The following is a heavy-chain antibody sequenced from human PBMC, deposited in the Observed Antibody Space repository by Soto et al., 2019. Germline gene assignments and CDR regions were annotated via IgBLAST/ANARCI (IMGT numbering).Heavy chain of an antibody. J-gene: IGHJ6*02. CDR1: GYTFTSYD. CDR3: EREMTTRVMDV. CDR2: MKPNSGNT. D-gene: IGHD1-1*01. Sequence: QVQLVQSGAEVKKPGASVKVSCKASGYTFTSYDINWVRQATGQGLEWMGWMKPNSGNTGYAQKFQRRVTMTRTTSISTAYMELSSLRSEDTAVYYCEREMTTRVMDVWGQGTTVTVSS. V-gene: IGHV1-8*01.